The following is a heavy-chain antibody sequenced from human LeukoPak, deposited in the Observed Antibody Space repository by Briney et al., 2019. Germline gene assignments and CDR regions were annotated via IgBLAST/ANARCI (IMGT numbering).Heavy chain of an antibody. J-gene: IGHJ4*02. D-gene: IGHD1-14*01. CDR1: GFNVSSNY. CDR2: IYTGGTT. V-gene: IGHV3-66*01. CDR3: ARATGALRPWDF. Sequence: GGSLRLSCAVSGFNVSSNYMSWVRQPPGKGLEWVSIIYTGGTTYLADSVKGRSTVSRDNSKNTLYLQMNSLRAEDTAVYYCARATGALRPWDFWGQGTLVTVSS.